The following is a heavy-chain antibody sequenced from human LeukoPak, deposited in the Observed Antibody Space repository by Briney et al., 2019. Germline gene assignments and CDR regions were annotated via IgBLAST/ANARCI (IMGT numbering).Heavy chain of an antibody. V-gene: IGHV3-30*03. D-gene: IGHD6-19*01. CDR1: GVTFTSYG. CDR2: ISYDGGNK. J-gene: IGHJ4*02. Sequence: TGRSLRLSCAASGVTFTSYGMHWVRQAPGKGLEWVAVISYDGGNKYYADSVKGRFTISRDNSKNTLYLQMNSLRAEDTAVFYCATTEQWLVQGGFDYWGQGTLVTVSS. CDR3: ATTEQWLVQGGFDY.